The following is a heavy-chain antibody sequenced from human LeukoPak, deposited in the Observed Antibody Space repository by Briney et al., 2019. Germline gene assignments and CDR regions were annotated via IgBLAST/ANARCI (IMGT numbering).Heavy chain of an antibody. D-gene: IGHD2-2*01. Sequence: GGSLRLSCAASGFTFSTYWMHWVRQAPGKGLVWVSRVSADGSSTTYADSVKGRFTISRDNAKNTLYLQMNSLRAEDTAIYYCASGPISSNPGTWGQGSLVTVSS. CDR2: VSADGSST. CDR3: ASGPISSNPGT. J-gene: IGHJ5*02. CDR1: GFTFSTYW. V-gene: IGHV3-74*01.